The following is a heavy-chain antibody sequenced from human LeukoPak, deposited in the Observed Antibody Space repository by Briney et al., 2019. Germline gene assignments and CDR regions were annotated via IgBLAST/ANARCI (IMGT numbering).Heavy chain of an antibody. V-gene: IGHV4-61*02. CDR1: GGSISSGSYY. J-gene: IGHJ4*02. Sequence: SETLSLTCTVSGGSISSGSYYWSWIRQPAGKGLEWIGRIYTSGSTNYNPSLKSRVTISVGTSKNQSSLKLSSVTAADTAAYYCAGKAAAAGTFDYWGQGTLVTVSS. CDR2: IYTSGST. CDR3: AGKAAAAGTFDY. D-gene: IGHD6-13*01.